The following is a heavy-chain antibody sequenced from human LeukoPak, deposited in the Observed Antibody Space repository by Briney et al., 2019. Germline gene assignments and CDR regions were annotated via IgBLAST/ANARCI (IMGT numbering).Heavy chain of an antibody. CDR3: AKVRVVFNWNYAYYFDD. CDR2: ISSSGSTI. Sequence: GGSLRLSCAASGFTFSSYEMNWVRQAPGKGLEWVSYISSSGSTIYYADSVKGRFTISRDNAKNSLYLQMNSLRAEDTAVYYCAKVRVVFNWNYAYYFDDWGQGTLVTVSS. V-gene: IGHV3-48*03. D-gene: IGHD1-7*01. J-gene: IGHJ4*02. CDR1: GFTFSSYE.